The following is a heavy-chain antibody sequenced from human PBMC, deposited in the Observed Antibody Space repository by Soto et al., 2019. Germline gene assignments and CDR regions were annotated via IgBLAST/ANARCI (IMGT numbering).Heavy chain of an antibody. CDR2: INHSGST. J-gene: IGHJ4*02. CDR3: ARLLMVRGGIVSSDY. Sequence: PSETLSLTCAVYGGSFSGYYWSWIRQPPGKGLEWIGEINHSGSTNYNPSLKSRVTISVDTSKNQFSLKLSSVTAADTAVYYCARLLMVRGGIVSSDYWGQGTLVTVSS. V-gene: IGHV4-34*01. D-gene: IGHD3-10*01. CDR1: GGSFSGYY.